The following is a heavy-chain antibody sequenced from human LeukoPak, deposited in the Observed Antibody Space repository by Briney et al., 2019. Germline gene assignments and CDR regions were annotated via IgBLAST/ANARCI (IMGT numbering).Heavy chain of an antibody. D-gene: IGHD3-22*01. J-gene: IGHJ4*02. Sequence: KPSETLSLTCAVYGGSFSGYYWSWIRQPPGKGLEWIGEINHSGSTNYNPSLKSRVTISVDTSKNQFSLKLSSVTAADTAVYYCARHRDYYDSSGYYIFYYFDYWGQGTLVTVSS. CDR2: INHSGST. V-gene: IGHV4-34*01. CDR3: ARHRDYYDSSGYYIFYYFDY. CDR1: GGSFSGYY.